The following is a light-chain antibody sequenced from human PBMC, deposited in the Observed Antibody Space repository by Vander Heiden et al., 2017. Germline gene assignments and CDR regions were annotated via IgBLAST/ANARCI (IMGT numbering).Light chain of an antibody. CDR3: QQDDSTPRT. CDR1: QSVLYNSNNKNY. V-gene: IGKV4-1*01. Sequence: DMVMTQFTASLAVSLGERATINSKSRQSVLYNSNNKNYLARYQQNPGQPPKLLIYWASTRESGVPDRFSGSESGTDFTLTISSLQAEDVAVYYCQQDDSTPRTFGQGTKVEIK. CDR2: WAS. J-gene: IGKJ1*01.